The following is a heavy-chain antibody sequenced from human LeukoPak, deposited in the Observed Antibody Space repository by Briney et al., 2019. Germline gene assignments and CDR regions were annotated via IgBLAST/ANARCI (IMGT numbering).Heavy chain of an antibody. CDR3: ARTGDDRYSGPNWDLYGMDV. D-gene: IGHD5-12*01. V-gene: IGHV4-34*01. J-gene: IGHJ6*02. CDR1: GGSFSGYY. CDR2: INHSGST. Sequence: SETLSLTCAVYGGSFSGYYWGWIRQPPGKGLEWIGEINHSGSTNYNPSLKSRVTISVDTSKNQFSLKLSSVTAADTAVYYCARTGDDRYSGPNWDLYGMDVWGQGTTVTVSS.